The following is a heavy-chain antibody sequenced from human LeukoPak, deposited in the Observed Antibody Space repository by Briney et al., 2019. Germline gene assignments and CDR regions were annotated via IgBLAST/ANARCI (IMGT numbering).Heavy chain of an antibody. Sequence: PGGCLTLSCPATVFIYSWNSRSWVRQVQGNGLERDSIISGTGGSTYYADCGKGRFTISRDNSKNTVYLQMNSQRAEDTAIYYCAKDPWVSGSYRGYFDYWGQGTLVTVSS. V-gene: IGHV3-23*01. D-gene: IGHD1-26*01. J-gene: IGHJ4*02. CDR2: ISGTGGST. CDR3: AKDPWVSGSYRGYFDY. CDR1: VFIYSWNS.